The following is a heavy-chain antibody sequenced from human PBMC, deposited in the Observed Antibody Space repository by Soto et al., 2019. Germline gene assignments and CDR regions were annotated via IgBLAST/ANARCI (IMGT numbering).Heavy chain of an antibody. CDR3: ARVRYYYDSSGYYELGY. Sequence: PGGSLRLSCAASGFTSSSYGMHWVRQAPGKGLEWVAVIWYDGSNKYYADSVKGRFTISRDNSKNTLYLQMNSLRAEDTAVYYCARVRYYYDSSGYYELGYWGQGTLVTVSS. CDR2: IWYDGSNK. V-gene: IGHV3-33*01. D-gene: IGHD3-22*01. J-gene: IGHJ4*02. CDR1: GFTSSSYG.